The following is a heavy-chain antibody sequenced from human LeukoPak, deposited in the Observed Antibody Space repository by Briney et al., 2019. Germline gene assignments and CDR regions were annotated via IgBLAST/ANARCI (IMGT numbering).Heavy chain of an antibody. Sequence: PSETLSLTCAVYGGSFSDYYWSWIRQPPGKGVEWIGEINHSGSTDYNPSLKSRVTISVDTSKNQFSLALTSVTPADTAVYYCARVVRGVVTSNWFDPWGQGTLVSVSS. CDR1: GGSFSDYY. D-gene: IGHD2-21*02. CDR3: ARVVRGVVTSNWFDP. V-gene: IGHV4-34*01. CDR2: INHSGST. J-gene: IGHJ5*02.